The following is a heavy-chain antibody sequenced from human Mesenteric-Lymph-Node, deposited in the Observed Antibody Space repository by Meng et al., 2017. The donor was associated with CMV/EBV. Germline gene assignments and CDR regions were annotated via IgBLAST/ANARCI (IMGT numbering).Heavy chain of an antibody. D-gene: IGHD1-1*01. CDR2: ISPNTGDT. J-gene: IGHJ5*02. V-gene: IGHV1-2*06. Sequence: QVQLVQSRAAVGKPGASVMVSCKASGYTFTDFYIHWVRQAPGQGLEWMGRISPNTGDTIYEENFQGRVTMTRDTSINTAYMELSSLTSDDTAVYYCGRGQQTFDPWGQGTLVTVSS. CDR1: GYTFTDFY. CDR3: GRGQQTFDP.